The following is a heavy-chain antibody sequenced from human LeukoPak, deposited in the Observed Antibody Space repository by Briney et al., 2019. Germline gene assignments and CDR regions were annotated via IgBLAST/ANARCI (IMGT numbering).Heavy chain of an antibody. D-gene: IGHD5-18*01. CDR1: GGTFRSYA. CDR3: ASRGYSYGIFDY. J-gene: IGHJ4*02. V-gene: IGHV1-69*05. CDR2: IIPIFGTA. Sequence: GASVKVSXKASGGTFRSYAISWVRQAPGQGLEWMGRIIPIFGTANYAQKFQGRVTITTDESTSTAYMELSSLRSEDTAVYYCASRGYSYGIFDYWGQGTLVTVSS.